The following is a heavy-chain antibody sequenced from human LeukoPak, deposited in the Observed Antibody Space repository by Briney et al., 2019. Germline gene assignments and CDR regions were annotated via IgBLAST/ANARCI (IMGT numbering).Heavy chain of an antibody. V-gene: IGHV3-23*01. CDR1: GFTFSIYG. CDR3: AKGAGGSYGLYYFDY. D-gene: IGHD3-10*01. J-gene: IGHJ4*02. Sequence: GGSLRLSCAASGFTFSIYGMSWVRQAPGKGLEWVSSIIASGGSTYYADSVRGRFTISRDNSKNTVYLQMSTLRAEDTAVYYCAKGAGGSYGLYYFDYWGQGTLVTVSS. CDR2: IIASGGST.